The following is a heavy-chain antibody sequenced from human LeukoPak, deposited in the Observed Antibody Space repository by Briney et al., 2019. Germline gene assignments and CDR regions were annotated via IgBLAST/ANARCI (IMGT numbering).Heavy chain of an antibody. J-gene: IGHJ5*02. Sequence: GGSLRLSCAASGFTFSSYSMNWVRQAPGKGLEWVSGISGSGDSTYYADSVKGRFTISRDNSKNTLYLQMNSLRAEDTALYYCAKGHLAVASWGQGSLVTVSS. V-gene: IGHV3-23*01. D-gene: IGHD6-19*01. CDR1: GFTFSSYS. CDR2: ISGSGDST. CDR3: AKGHLAVAS.